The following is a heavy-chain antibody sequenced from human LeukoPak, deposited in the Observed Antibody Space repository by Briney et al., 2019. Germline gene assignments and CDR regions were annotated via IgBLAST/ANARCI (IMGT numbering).Heavy chain of an antibody. CDR1: GFAFDEYG. CDR2: INWSGGST. Sequence: GGSLRLSCTASGFAFDEYGMSWVRQAPGKGLEWVSGINWSGGSTGYADPLSGRFTISRDNAKNSLYLQMDSLRAEDTALYYCARAPITSPFYFDYWGQGTLVTVSS. V-gene: IGHV3-20*04. CDR3: ARAPITSPFYFDY. D-gene: IGHD2-2*01. J-gene: IGHJ4*02.